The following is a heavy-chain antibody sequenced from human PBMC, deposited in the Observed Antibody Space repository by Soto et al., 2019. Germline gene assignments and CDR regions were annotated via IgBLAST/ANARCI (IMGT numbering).Heavy chain of an antibody. V-gene: IGHV3-23*01. J-gene: IGHJ6*02. Sequence: GGSQRLSCAASGFTFSSYAMSWVRQAPGKGLEWVSAISGSGGSTYYADSVKGRFTISRDNSKNTPYLQMNSLRAEDTAVYYCAKVGQLARWSIDVWGQGTTVTVSS. CDR3: AKVGQLARWSIDV. CDR1: GFTFSSYA. CDR2: ISGSGGST. D-gene: IGHD6-6*01.